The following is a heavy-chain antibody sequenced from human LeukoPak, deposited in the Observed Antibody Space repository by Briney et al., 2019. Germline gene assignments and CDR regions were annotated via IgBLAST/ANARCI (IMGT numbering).Heavy chain of an antibody. V-gene: IGHV3-20*04. J-gene: IGHJ4*02. Sequence: GGSLRLSCAASGFTLDDYGMSWVRQAPGKGLEWVSGINWNGGSTGYADSVKGRFTISRDNAKNSLYLQMNSLRAEDTALYYCARRHDYSNYFDYWGQGTLVTVSS. CDR1: GFTLDDYG. CDR2: INWNGGST. CDR3: ARRHDYSNYFDY. D-gene: IGHD4-11*01.